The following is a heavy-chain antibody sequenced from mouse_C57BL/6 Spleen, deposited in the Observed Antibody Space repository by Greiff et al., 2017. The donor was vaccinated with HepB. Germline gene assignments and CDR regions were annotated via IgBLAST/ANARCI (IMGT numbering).Heavy chain of an antibody. CDR3: AKRLRQDYYAMDY. D-gene: IGHD2-4*01. V-gene: IGHV2-4*01. J-gene: IGHJ4*01. CDR1: GFSLTSYG. Sequence: QVQLQQSGPGLVQPSQSLSITCTVSGFSLTSYGVHWVRQPPGKGLEWLGVMWSGGSTDYNAAFISRLSISKDNSKSQVFFKMNSLQADDTAIYYCAKRLRQDYYAMDYWGQGTSVTVSS. CDR2: MWSGGST.